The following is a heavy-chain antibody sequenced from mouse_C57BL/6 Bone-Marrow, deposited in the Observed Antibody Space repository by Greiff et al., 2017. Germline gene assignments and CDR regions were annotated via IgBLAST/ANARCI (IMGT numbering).Heavy chain of an antibody. CDR2: IYPGSGNT. V-gene: IGHV1-76*01. J-gene: IGHJ3*01. D-gene: IGHD4-1*01. CDR3: ARSPNSWFAY. Sequence: QVQLMESGAELVRPGASVKLSCKASGFTFTDSYINWVKQRPGQGLEWISRIYPGSGNTYYNAKFKGKATLTAEKSSSTAYMQRSSLTSEDAAVYFCARSPNSWFAYWGQGTLVTVSA. CDR1: GFTFTDSY.